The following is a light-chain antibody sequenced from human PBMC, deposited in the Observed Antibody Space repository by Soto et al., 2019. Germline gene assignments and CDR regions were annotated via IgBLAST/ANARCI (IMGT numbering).Light chain of an antibody. Sequence: SVLTQPPSVSAAPGQKVTISCSGISSNIGNNYVSWYQQLPGTAPKLLIYDSNKRPSGIPDRFSGSKSGTSATLGITGLQTGDEADYYCGTWDSSLSAVVFGGGTKLTVL. CDR1: SSNIGNNY. J-gene: IGLJ2*01. CDR2: DSN. V-gene: IGLV1-51*01. CDR3: GTWDSSLSAVV.